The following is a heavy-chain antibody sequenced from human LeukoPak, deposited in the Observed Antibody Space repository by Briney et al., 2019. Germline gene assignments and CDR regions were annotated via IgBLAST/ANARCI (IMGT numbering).Heavy chain of an antibody. CDR1: GYSISSGYY. J-gene: IGHJ1*01. Sequence: PSETLSLTCAVSGYSISSGYYWGWIRQPPGKGLEWIGSIYHSGSTYYNPSLKSRVTISVDTSKNQFSLKLSSVTAADTAVYYCARAEVTSEYFQHWGQGTLVTVSS. D-gene: IGHD2-21*02. V-gene: IGHV4-38-2*01. CDR3: ARAEVTSEYFQH. CDR2: IYHSGST.